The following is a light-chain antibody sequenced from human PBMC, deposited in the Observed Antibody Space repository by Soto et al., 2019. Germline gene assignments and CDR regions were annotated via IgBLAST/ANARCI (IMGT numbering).Light chain of an antibody. Sequence: QSVLPQSASVSGSPGQSITISCSGTSSDVGGYNYVCWYQQHPGKAPKLMIYDVDNRPSGVSNRFSGSRSGNTASLTISGLQAEDEADYYCSSYTSSNTVVFGGGTKLTVL. V-gene: IGLV2-14*01. CDR2: DVD. CDR3: SSYTSSNTVV. CDR1: SSDVGGYNY. J-gene: IGLJ2*01.